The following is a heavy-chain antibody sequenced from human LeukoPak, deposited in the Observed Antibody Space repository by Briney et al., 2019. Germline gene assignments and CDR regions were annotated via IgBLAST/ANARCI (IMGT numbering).Heavy chain of an antibody. CDR3: ARAIYRDDPGNNWFDP. Sequence: PSQTLSLTCTVSGGSISSGGYYWSWIRQHPGKGLEWIGYIYYSGSTYYNPSLKSRVTISVDTSKNQFSLKLSSVTAADTAVYYCARAIYRDDPGNNWFDPWGQGTLVTVSP. CDR1: GGSISSGGYY. V-gene: IGHV4-31*03. CDR2: IYYSGST. J-gene: IGHJ5*02. D-gene: IGHD3-3*01.